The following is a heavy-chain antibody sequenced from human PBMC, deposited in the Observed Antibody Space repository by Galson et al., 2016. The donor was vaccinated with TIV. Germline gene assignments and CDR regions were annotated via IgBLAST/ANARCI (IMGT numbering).Heavy chain of an antibody. D-gene: IGHD4-23*01. CDR2: IVGTGGTT. V-gene: IGHV3-23*01. Sequence: SLRLSCAASGFTFSSYAMHWVRQAPGKGLESVSGIVGTGGTTYYADSVKGRFSISRDNSKNTLYLQMNSLRGEDTALYYCTRRKNYGGDAFDLWGQGTLVTVSS. CDR3: TRRKNYGGDAFDL. CDR1: GFTFSSYA. J-gene: IGHJ3*01.